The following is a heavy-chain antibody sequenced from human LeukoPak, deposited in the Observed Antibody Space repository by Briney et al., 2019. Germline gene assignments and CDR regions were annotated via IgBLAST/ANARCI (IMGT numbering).Heavy chain of an antibody. J-gene: IGHJ4*02. CDR2: ISGGGDRT. D-gene: IGHD2-21*02. CDR1: GFTFRTYA. Sequence: GGSLRLSCEASGFTFRTYAMSWVRQAPGKGLEWVSGISGGGDRTYYADSVKGRFTISRDNSKNILYFQMNSLRAEDTALYYCARFANCGGDSPYDYWGRGTLVTVSS. V-gene: IGHV3-23*01. CDR3: ARFANCGGDSPYDY.